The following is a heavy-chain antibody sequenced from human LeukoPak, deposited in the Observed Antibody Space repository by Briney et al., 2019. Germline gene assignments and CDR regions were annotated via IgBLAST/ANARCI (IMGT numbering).Heavy chain of an antibody. V-gene: IGHV3-21*04. J-gene: IGHJ4*02. CDR2: ISSSSSYI. CDR3: AKGAAVAGTEGDY. Sequence: PGGSLRLSCAASGFTFSSYSMNWVRQAPGKGLEWVSSISSSSSYIYYADSVKGRFTISRDNAKNSLYLQMNSLRAEDTAVYYCAKGAAVAGTEGDYWGQGTLVTVSS. D-gene: IGHD6-19*01. CDR1: GFTFSSYS.